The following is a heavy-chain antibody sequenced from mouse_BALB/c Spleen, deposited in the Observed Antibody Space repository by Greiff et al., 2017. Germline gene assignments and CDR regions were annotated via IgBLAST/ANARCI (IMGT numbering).Heavy chain of an antibody. V-gene: IGHV7-3*02. CDR3: ARDHYYGSSWYAMDY. CDR1: GFTFTDYY. D-gene: IGHD1-1*01. Sequence: EVKLVESGGGLVQPGGSLRLSCATSGFTFTDYYMSWVRQPPGKALEWLGFIRNKANGYTTEYSASVKGRFTISRDNSQSILYLQMNTLRAEDSATYYCARDHYYGSSWYAMDYWGQGTSVTVSS. CDR2: IRNKANGYTT. J-gene: IGHJ4*01.